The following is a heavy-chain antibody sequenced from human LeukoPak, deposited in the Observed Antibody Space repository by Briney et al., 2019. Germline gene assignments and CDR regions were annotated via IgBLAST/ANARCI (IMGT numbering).Heavy chain of an antibody. CDR1: GLTFRSYG. D-gene: IGHD6-19*01. Sequence: GGTLRLSCAVSGLTFRSYGMSWVRQAPGKGLEGVSSISGSGGSTYYADSVQGRFTISRDNSKNTLYLQMNSLRTEDTAVYYCVRDRRAVAIYFDYWGQGTLVTVSS. V-gene: IGHV3-23*01. J-gene: IGHJ4*02. CDR2: ISGSGGST. CDR3: VRDRRAVAIYFDY.